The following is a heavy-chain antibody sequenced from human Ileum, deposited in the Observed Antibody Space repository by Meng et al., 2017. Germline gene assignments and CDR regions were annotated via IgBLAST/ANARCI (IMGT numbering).Heavy chain of an antibody. Sequence: VQLPGSGPGRMQPSGTLSLTCTVSGVSITSTYWWSWVRQPPGKGLEWIGEISHGGSTNYNPSLHGRVTISLDKSKNQFSLNLNSVTAADTAVYYCAAKAVAVPANSWGQGALVTVSS. CDR3: AAKAVAVPANS. CDR2: ISHGGST. J-gene: IGHJ4*02. D-gene: IGHD6-19*01. CDR1: GVSITSTYW. V-gene: IGHV4-4*02.